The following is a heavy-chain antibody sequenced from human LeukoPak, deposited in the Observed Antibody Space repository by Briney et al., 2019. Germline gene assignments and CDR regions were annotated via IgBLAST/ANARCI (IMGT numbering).Heavy chain of an antibody. Sequence: PGGSLRLSCAASGFTFSSYDMSWVRQAPGSGLEWVSGITGSGGSTYYADSAKGRFTISRDNSKTTMYLQMNSLRAEDTAVYYCAKGNWGERLDWYFDLWGRGTLVTVSS. D-gene: IGHD1-26*01. J-gene: IGHJ2*01. CDR3: AKGNWGERLDWYFDL. CDR1: GFTFSSYD. V-gene: IGHV3-23*01. CDR2: ITGSGGST.